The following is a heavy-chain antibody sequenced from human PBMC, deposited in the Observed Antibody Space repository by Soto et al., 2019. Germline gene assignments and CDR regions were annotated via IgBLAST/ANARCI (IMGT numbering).Heavy chain of an antibody. CDR2: IYYSGST. CDR3: ARLLALYSSGWSNWYFDL. V-gene: IGHV4-59*08. J-gene: IGHJ2*01. Sequence: QVQLQESGPGLVKPSETLSLTCTVSGGSISSYYWSWIRQPPGKGLEWIGYIYYSGSTNYNPSLKSRVTISVDTSKNQFSLKLSSVTAADTAVYYCARLLALYSSGWSNWYFDLWGRGTLVTVSS. D-gene: IGHD6-19*01. CDR1: GGSISSYY.